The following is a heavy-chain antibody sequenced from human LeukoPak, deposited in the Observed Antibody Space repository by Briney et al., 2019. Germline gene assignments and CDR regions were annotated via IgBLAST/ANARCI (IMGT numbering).Heavy chain of an antibody. CDR2: IYTSGST. CDR3: ARLNTYYYDSSGYYDAFDI. V-gene: IGHV4-4*09. D-gene: IGHD3-22*01. J-gene: IGHJ3*02. Sequence: SSETLSLTCSVSGGSISSYYWSWIRQPPGKGLEWIGYIYTSGSTNYNRSLKSRVTISVDTSKNQFSLKLSSVTAADTAVYDCARLNTYYYDSSGYYDAFDIWGQGTMVTVSS. CDR1: GGSISSYY.